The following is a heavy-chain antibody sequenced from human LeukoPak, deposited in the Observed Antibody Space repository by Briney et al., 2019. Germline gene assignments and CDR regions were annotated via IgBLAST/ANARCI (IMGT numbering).Heavy chain of an antibody. V-gene: IGHV4-39*02. CDR3: ARDHVDSSSDY. CDR1: APSISSSSYY. Sequence: SQTLSLTCTVSAPSISSSSYYWGWLRQPAGKGLEWFWRIYYNRSTYYNSSLKTRFTISVDTSKNQFSLNLSSVTAADTAVYYCARDHVDSSSDYWGQGALVTVSS. J-gene: IGHJ4*02. D-gene: IGHD3/OR15-3a*01. CDR2: IYYNRST.